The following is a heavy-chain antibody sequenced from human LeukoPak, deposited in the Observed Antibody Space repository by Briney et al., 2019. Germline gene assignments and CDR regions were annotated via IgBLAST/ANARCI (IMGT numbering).Heavy chain of an antibody. J-gene: IGHJ4*02. CDR1: GYTFTSYY. D-gene: IGHD1-7*01. Sequence: ASVKVSCKASGYTFTSYYMHWVRQAPGQGLEWMGIINPSGGSTSYAQKFQGRVTMTRDTSTSTVYMELSSLRSGDTAVYYCARVVRPGWNYGPFDYWGQGTLVTVSS. CDR3: ARVVRPGWNYGPFDY. V-gene: IGHV1-46*01. CDR2: INPSGGST.